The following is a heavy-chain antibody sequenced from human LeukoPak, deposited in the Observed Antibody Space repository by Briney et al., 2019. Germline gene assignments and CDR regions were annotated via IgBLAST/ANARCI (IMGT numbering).Heavy chain of an antibody. CDR3: AWESCSSTEVDV. D-gene: IGHD6-6*01. CDR2: IKSDGSRT. Sequence: GGSLRLSCAASRFTFSSYWMHWVCQAPGKGLVWVSRIKSDGSRTSYADSVKGRFTISSDNAKNTLYLQMNSLRAEDTALYYCAWESCSSTEVDVWGQGTTVTVSS. J-gene: IGHJ6*02. V-gene: IGHV3-74*01. CDR1: RFTFSSYW.